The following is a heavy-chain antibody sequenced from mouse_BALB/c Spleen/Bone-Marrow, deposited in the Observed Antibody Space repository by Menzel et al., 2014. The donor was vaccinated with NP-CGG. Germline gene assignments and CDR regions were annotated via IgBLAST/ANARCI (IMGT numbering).Heavy chain of an antibody. CDR1: GYTFTSYW. V-gene: IGHV1-5*01. Sequence: EVQLQQSGTVLARPGASVKMSCKASGYTFTSYWMHWVKQRPGQGLEWIGAIYPGNSDTNYNQKFKGKAKLTAVTSTSTAYMELSSLTNEDSAVYYCTRGLRLRENYVDYWGQGTTLTVSS. CDR3: TRGLRLRENYVDY. D-gene: IGHD1-2*01. CDR2: IYPGNSDT. J-gene: IGHJ2*01.